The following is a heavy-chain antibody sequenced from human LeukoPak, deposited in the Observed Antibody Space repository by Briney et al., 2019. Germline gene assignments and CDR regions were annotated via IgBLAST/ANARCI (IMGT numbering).Heavy chain of an antibody. CDR2: IYSGGST. CDR1: GFTVSSNY. J-gene: IGHJ4*02. V-gene: IGHV3-53*01. CDR3: ARDRPYSSYFDY. Sequence: PGGSLRLSCAASGFTVSSNYMSWVRQAPGKGLEWVSVIYSGGSTYYADSVKGRFTISRDNAKNSLYLQMNSLRAEDTAVYYCARDRPYSSYFDYWGQGTLVTVSS. D-gene: IGHD2-21*01.